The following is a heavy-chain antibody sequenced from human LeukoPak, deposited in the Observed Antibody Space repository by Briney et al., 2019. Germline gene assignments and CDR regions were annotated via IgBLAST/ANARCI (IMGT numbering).Heavy chain of an antibody. V-gene: IGHV3-23*01. J-gene: IGHJ6*03. CDR2: ISGSGGSS. CDR1: GFTSNTAW. CDR3: AKTELVMNYYYYMDV. D-gene: IGHD1-26*01. Sequence: GGSLRLSCAVSGFTSNTAWLTWVRQAPGKGLEWVSAISGSGGSSYHADSVKGRFTISRDNSKNTLYLQMNSLRAEDTAIYYCAKTELVMNYYYYMDVWGKGTTVTVSS.